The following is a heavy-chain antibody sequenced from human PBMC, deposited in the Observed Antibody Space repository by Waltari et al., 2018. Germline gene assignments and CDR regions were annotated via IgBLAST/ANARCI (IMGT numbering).Heavy chain of an antibody. D-gene: IGHD2-21*02. CDR3: ARGYPYCGGDCSFHTDL. CDR2: IYSSGRT. J-gene: IGHJ1*01. CDR1: GGSMETYY. Sequence: QVHLQESGPGLLRPSETLSLTCTLSGGSMETYYWNWVRQAPGKVLGWIGSIYSSGRTNSIPSLESRTTIFLDTSKNQFSLKLTSVTAADTAVYYCARGYPYCGGDCSFHTDLWGQGFLVTVSS. V-gene: IGHV4-4*08.